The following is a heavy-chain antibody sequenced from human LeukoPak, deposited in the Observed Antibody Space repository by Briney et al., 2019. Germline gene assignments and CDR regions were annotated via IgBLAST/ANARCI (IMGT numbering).Heavy chain of an antibody. CDR2: IYHSGST. V-gene: IGHV4-30-2*01. Sequence: PSQTLSLTCTVSGGSISSGGYYWSWIRQPPGKGLEWIGYIYHSGSTYYNPSLKSRVTISVDRSKNQFSLKLSSVTAADTAVYYCAREFRLSTSIAAPFDYWGQGTLVTVSS. CDR1: GGSISSGGYY. CDR3: AREFRLSTSIAAPFDY. J-gene: IGHJ4*02. D-gene: IGHD6-6*01.